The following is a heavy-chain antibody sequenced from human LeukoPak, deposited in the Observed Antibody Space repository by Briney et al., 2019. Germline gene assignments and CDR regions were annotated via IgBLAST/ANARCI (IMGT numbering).Heavy chain of an antibody. CDR1: GFIVSSYW. J-gene: IGHJ4*02. CDR2: LSSDGTST. CDR3: ARANGGADS. Sequence: GGSLRLSCAASGFIVSSYWMHWVRQAPGRGLVWVSRLSSDGTSTNYADSVKGRFTISRDNGKNMLYLQMNSLRAEDTALYYCARANGGADSWGQGTLVTVSS. D-gene: IGHD3-10*01. V-gene: IGHV3-74*01.